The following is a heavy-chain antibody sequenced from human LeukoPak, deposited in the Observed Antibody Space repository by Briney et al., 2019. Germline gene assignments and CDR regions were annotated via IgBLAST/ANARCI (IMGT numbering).Heavy chain of an antibody. V-gene: IGHV3-48*01. J-gene: IGHJ4*02. D-gene: IGHD6-6*01. Sequence: GSLLLSCAASGFTFSSYSMNWVRQAPGKGLEWVSYITTSSGTIYSADSVKGRFTISRDNAKNSLCLEMNSLRAEDTAVYYCARGYSSSDLDYWGQGTLVTVSS. CDR1: GFTFSSYS. CDR3: ARGYSSSDLDY. CDR2: ITTSSGTI.